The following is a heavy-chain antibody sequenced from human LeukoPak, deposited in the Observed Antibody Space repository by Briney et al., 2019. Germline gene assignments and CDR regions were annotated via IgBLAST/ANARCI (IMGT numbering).Heavy chain of an antibody. V-gene: IGHV1-69*13. CDR1: GGTFSSYA. Sequence: SVKVSCKASGGTFSSYAISWVRQAPAQGLEWMGGIIPIFGTANYAQKFQGRVTITADESTSTAYMELSSLRSEDTAVYYCASPRYSGSPFDYWGQGTLVTVSS. D-gene: IGHD1-26*01. CDR2: IIPIFGTA. J-gene: IGHJ4*02. CDR3: ASPRYSGSPFDY.